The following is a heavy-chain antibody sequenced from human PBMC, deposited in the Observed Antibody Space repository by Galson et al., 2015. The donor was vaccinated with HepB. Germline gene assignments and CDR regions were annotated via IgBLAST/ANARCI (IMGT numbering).Heavy chain of an antibody. Sequence: SLRLSCATSGFTFSSYSINWVRQSPGKRLEWIGQIYHSGDVNYNPSLKSRVIMSVDTSKNQFSLRLNSVTAADTAIYYCARDWIRDGASYYFDYWGQGTLVTVSS. D-gene: IGHD5-24*01. J-gene: IGHJ4*02. CDR2: IYHSGDV. V-gene: IGHV4-4*02. CDR3: ARDWIRDGASYYFDY. CDR1: GFTFSSYSI.